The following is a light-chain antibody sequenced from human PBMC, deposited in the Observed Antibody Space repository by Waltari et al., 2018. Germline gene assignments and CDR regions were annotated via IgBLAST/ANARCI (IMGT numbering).Light chain of an antibody. CDR2: DAS. J-gene: IGKJ2*01. V-gene: IGKV1-33*01. CDR3: QQHDSVPYT. CDR1: QDLSNY. Sequence: DIQMTQSPSSLSASVGDRVTITCQAGQDLSNYLNWFQQKPGKPPKLLIYDASTLETGVPSRFSGSGSGTAFTFTISSLQPEDIATYYCQQHDSVPYTFGQGTKLEIK.